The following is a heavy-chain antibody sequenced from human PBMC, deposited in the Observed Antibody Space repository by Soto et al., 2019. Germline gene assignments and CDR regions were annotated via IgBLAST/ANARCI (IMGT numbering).Heavy chain of an antibody. V-gene: IGHV3-21*01. D-gene: IGHD6-13*01. CDR3: ARDNSGSSSAHAFDI. CDR2: ISSSSSYI. Sequence: GGSLRLSCAASVFTFSSYSMKWFRQSPGKGLEWVSSISSSSSYIYYADSVKGRFTISRDNAKNSMYLQMNSLRAEDTAVYYCARDNSGSSSAHAFDIWGQGTMVTVSS. J-gene: IGHJ3*02. CDR1: VFTFSSYS.